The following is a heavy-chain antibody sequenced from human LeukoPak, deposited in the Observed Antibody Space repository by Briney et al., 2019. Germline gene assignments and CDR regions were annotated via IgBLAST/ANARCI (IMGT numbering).Heavy chain of an antibody. CDR2: IIPIFGTA. CDR1: GGTFSSYA. CDR3: ATSGREVVVIRYYFDY. J-gene: IGHJ4*02. Sequence: GASVKVSCKASGGTFSSYAISWVRQAPGQGLEWMGGIIPIFGTANYAQKFQGRVTITTDESTSTAYMELSSLRSEDTAVYYCATSGREVVVIRYYFDYWGQGTLVTVSS. V-gene: IGHV1-69*05. D-gene: IGHD3-22*01.